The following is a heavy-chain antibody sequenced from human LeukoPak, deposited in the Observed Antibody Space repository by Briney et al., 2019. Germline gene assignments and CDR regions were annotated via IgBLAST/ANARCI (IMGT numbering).Heavy chain of an antibody. J-gene: IGHJ4*02. CDR3: ASTERCSTTCPLDY. CDR1: GGSFSSSSYY. D-gene: IGHD2-2*01. CDR2: ISYSGST. Sequence: SETLSLTCSVSGGSFSSSSYYWGWIRQPPGKGLEWIGSISYSGSTFYNPSLKSRVTISVDTSKNHFSLKLSSVTAADTALYYCASTERCSTTCPLDYWGQGTLVTVSS. V-gene: IGHV4-39*02.